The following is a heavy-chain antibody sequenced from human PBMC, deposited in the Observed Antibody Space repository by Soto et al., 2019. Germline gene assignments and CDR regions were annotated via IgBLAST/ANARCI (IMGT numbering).Heavy chain of an antibody. J-gene: IGHJ4*02. V-gene: IGHV3-23*01. CDR2: ISGSGGGT. CDR3: AKFGKATTKRRPPYYIDY. D-gene: IGHD1-1*01. Sequence: GGSLRLSCAASGFTFSDYYMSWIRQAPGKGLEWVSSISGSGGGTYYADSVKGRFTFSRDNSKNTLYLQMNSLRAEDTAVYYCAKFGKATTKRRPPYYIDYWGQGALVTVSS. CDR1: GFTFSDYY.